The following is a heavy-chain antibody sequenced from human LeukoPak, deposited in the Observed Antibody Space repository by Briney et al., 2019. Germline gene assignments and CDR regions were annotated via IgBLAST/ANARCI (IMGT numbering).Heavy chain of an antibody. CDR1: GGSISSSSYY. V-gene: IGHV4-39*01. D-gene: IGHD3-22*01. Sequence: PSETLSLTCTVSGGSISSSSYYWGWIRQPPGKGLEWIGSIYYSGSTYYNPSLKSRVTISVDTSKNQFSLKLSSVTAADTAVYYCARVGTYYYDSSGQYFDYWGQGTLVTVSS. J-gene: IGHJ4*02. CDR2: IYYSGST. CDR3: ARVGTYYYDSSGQYFDY.